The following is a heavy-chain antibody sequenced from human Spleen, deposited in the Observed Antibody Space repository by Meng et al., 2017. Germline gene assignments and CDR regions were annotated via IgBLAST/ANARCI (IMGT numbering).Heavy chain of an antibody. CDR3: ARGRGRVKRVATFSRNCSGGSCYHWFDP. Sequence: GSLRLSCAVYGGSFSGYYWSWIRQPPGKGLEWIGEINHSGSTNYNPSLKSRVTISVDTSKNQFSLKLSSVTAADTAVYYCARGRGRVKRVATFSRNCSGGSCYHWFDPWGQGTLVTVSS. V-gene: IGHV4-34*01. CDR2: INHSGST. J-gene: IGHJ5*02. CDR1: GGSFSGYY. D-gene: IGHD2-15*01.